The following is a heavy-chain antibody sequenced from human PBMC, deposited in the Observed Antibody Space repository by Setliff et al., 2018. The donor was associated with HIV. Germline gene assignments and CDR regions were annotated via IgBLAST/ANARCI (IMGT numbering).Heavy chain of an antibody. CDR2: IHFTGTT. CDR1: DGSSDSHY. D-gene: IGHD5-18*01. Sequence: PSETLSLTCTVSDGSSDSHYWSWIRQPPGKGLEWIGYIHFTGTTNYNPSLKSRVTLSLDTSKNQFSLKLSSVTAADTAVYYCATRNTLRYSYGYDYWGQGTLVTVSS. V-gene: IGHV4-4*09. CDR3: ATRNTLRYSYGYDY. J-gene: IGHJ4*02.